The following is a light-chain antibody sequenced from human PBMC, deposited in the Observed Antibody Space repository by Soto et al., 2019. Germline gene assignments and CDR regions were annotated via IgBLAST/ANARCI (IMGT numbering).Light chain of an antibody. Sequence: EIVLTQSPGTLSLSPGERATLSCRASQSVSSSYLAWYQQKPGQAPRLLIYGASSRATGIPDRFSGSGSGTDFTLTISSLEAEDFAVYSCQQYGSSPLTCGGGTKVDIK. CDR1: QSVSSSY. CDR2: GAS. V-gene: IGKV3-20*01. J-gene: IGKJ4*01. CDR3: QQYGSSPLT.